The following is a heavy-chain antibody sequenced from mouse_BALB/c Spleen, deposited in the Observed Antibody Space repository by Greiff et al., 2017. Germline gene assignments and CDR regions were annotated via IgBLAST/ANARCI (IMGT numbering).Heavy chain of an antibody. J-gene: IGHJ3*01. D-gene: IGHD3-2*01. CDR2: IWGGGST. CDR1: GFSLSRYS. Sequence: GKLMESGPGLVAPSQSLSITCTVSGFSLSRYSVHWVRQPPGKGLEWLGMIWGGGSTDYNSALKSRLSISKDNSKSQVFLKMNSLQTDDTAMYYCAGLLDSSGYGFAYWGQGTLVTVSA. V-gene: IGHV2-6-4*01. CDR3: AGLLDSSGYGFAY.